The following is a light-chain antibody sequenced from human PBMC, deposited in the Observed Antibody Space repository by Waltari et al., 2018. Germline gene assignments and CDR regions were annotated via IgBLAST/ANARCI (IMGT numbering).Light chain of an antibody. J-gene: IGKJ4*01. CDR2: DAS. Sequence: EIVLTQSPATLSLSPGERATLSCRASQSVSSYLAWYQQNPGQAPRLLIYDASNRSTGIPARFRCSGSGTDFTLTISSLEPEDFAVYYCQQRSNWFLTFGGGTKVEIK. CDR1: QSVSSY. CDR3: QQRSNWFLT. V-gene: IGKV3-11*01.